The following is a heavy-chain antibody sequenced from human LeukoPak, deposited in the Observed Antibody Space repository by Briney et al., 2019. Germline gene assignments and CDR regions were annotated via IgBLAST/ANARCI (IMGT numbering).Heavy chain of an antibody. V-gene: IGHV3-33*06. Sequence: PGGSLRLSCAASGFTFSSYGMHWVRQAPGKGLEWVAVIWYDGSNKYYADSVKGRFTISRDNSKNTLYLQMNSLRAEDTAVYYCAKSGPPYYYDSSGYSEFDYWGQGTLVTVSS. CDR3: AKSGPPYYYDSSGYSEFDY. J-gene: IGHJ4*02. CDR1: GFTFSSYG. CDR2: IWYDGSNK. D-gene: IGHD3-22*01.